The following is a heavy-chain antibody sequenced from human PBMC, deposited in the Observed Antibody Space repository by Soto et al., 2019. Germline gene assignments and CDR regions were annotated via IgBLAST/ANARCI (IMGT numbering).Heavy chain of an antibody. CDR2: IIPIFGTA. V-gene: IGHV1-69*06. CDR1: GGTFSSYA. D-gene: IGHD1-1*01. J-gene: IGHJ6*02. CDR3: ASRLEEDYYYYYGMDV. Sequence: SVKVSCKASGGTFSSYAISWVRQAPGQGREWMGGIIPIFGTANYAQKFQGRVTITADKSTSTAYMELSSLRSEDTAVYYCASRLEEDYYYYYGMDVWGQGTTVTVSS.